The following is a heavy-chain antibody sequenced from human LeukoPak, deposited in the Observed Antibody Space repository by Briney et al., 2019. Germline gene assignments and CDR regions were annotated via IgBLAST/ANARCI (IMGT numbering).Heavy chain of an antibody. Sequence: SETLSLTCSVSGGSISSYYWSWIRQPPGKGREWIGYIYYSGSTNYNPSLKSRVTISVDTSKNQFSLKLSAVTAADTAVYYCARGSPYSSSFCFVYWGQGTLVTVSS. CDR1: GGSISSYY. D-gene: IGHD6-6*01. CDR2: IYYSGST. V-gene: IGHV4-59*01. J-gene: IGHJ4*02. CDR3: ARGSPYSSSFCFVY.